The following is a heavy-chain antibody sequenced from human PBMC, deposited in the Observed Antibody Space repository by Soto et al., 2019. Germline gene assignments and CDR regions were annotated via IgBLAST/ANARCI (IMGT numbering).Heavy chain of an antibody. V-gene: IGHV3-23*01. D-gene: IGHD3-3*01. CDR2: IGGSGRTT. Sequence: EVQLLESGGGLVQPGGSLSLSCAASAFTFNNYAMSWVRQAPGKGLEWVSGIGGSGRTTYYADSVKGRFTISRDNSNNPLFLQNNRLRAEDTGVKFLSKRPFPDWRGYFFHYLGQGTLVTVSS. CDR1: AFTFNNYA. J-gene: IGHJ4*02. CDR3: SKRPFPDWRGYFFHY.